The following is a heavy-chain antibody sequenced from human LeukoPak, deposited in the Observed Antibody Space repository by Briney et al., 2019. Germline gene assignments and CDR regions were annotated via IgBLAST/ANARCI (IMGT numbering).Heavy chain of an antibody. CDR1: AGSFSDYY. D-gene: IGHD4-17*01. J-gene: IGHJ2*01. Sequence: SETLSLTCAVYAGSFSDYYWSWIRQPPGKGLEWIGEINHSGSTNYNPSLKSRVTISVDTSKNQFSLKLSSVTAADTAVYYCARVSYGDCIKQYWYFDLWGRGTLVTVSS. CDR3: ARVSYGDCIKQYWYFDL. CDR2: INHSGST. V-gene: IGHV4-34*01.